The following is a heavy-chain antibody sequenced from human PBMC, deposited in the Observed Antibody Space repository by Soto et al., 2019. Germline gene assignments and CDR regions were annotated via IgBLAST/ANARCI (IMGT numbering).Heavy chain of an antibody. CDR1: GFTFSSYG. D-gene: IGHD3-16*01. J-gene: IGHJ5*02. CDR2: ISYDGSNK. CDR3: ASVYVSLGVDP. Sequence: GGSLRLSCAASGFTFSSYGMHWVRQAPGKGLEWVAVISYDGSNKYYADSVKGRFTISRDNSKNTLYLQMNSLRAEDTAVYYCASVYVSLGVDPWGQGTLVTVSS. V-gene: IGHV3-30*03.